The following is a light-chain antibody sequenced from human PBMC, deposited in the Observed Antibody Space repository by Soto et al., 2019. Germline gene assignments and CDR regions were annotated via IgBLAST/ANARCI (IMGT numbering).Light chain of an antibody. V-gene: IGKV1-5*03. J-gene: IGKJ4*01. CDR3: PQYHIYSLT. Sequence: DIQMTQSPSTLSASVGDRVTITCRASQSINTWLAWYQQKPGKAPKILIYKASSLQSGVPSRFSGSGTGTAFTLTLSRLQPDDFVTYHSPQYHIYSLTFGGGTKVEIK. CDR1: QSINTW. CDR2: KAS.